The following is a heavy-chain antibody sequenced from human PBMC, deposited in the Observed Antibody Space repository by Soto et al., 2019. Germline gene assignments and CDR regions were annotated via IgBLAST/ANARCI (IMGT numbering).Heavy chain of an antibody. D-gene: IGHD2-15*01. CDR3: AKEGGVVAATLRGGFDY. CDR2: ISGSGGST. Sequence: GGSLRLSCAASGFTFSSYAMSWVRQAPGKGLEWVSAISGSGGSTYYADSVKGRFTISRDNSKNTLYLQMNSLRAEDTAVYYCAKEGGVVAATLRGGFDYWGQGTLVTVSS. CDR1: GFTFSSYA. V-gene: IGHV3-23*01. J-gene: IGHJ4*02.